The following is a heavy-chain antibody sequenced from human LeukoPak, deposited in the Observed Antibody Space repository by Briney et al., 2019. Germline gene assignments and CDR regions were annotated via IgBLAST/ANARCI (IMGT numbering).Heavy chain of an antibody. D-gene: IGHD3-10*01. V-gene: IGHV4-59*01. CDR2: IYYSGST. Sequence: PETLSLTCTVSGGSISSYYWSWIRQPPGKGLEWIGYIYYSGSTNYNPSLKSRVTISVDTSKNQFSLKLSSVTAADTAVYYCARGTSGDVLLWFGETDTYYFDYWGQGTLVTVSS. CDR3: ARGTSGDVLLWFGETDTYYFDY. CDR1: GGSISSYY. J-gene: IGHJ4*02.